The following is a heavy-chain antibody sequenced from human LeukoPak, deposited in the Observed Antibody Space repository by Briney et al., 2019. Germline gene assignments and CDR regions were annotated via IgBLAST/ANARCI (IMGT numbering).Heavy chain of an antibody. CDR3: ARDISYGSAL. Sequence: GGSLRLSCAASGFTFSTYSMHWVRQAPGKGLEWVSSISSSSGFIYYADSVKGRFTISRDNAKNSLYLQMSSLRAEDTAVYYCARDISYGSALWAQGTLVTVSS. V-gene: IGHV3-21*01. CDR1: GFTFSTYS. J-gene: IGHJ4*02. CDR2: ISSSSGFI. D-gene: IGHD3-10*01.